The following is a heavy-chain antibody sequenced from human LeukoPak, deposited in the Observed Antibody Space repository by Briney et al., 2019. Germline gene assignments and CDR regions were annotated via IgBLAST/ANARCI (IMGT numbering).Heavy chain of an antibody. CDR1: GFTFSIYN. D-gene: IGHD3-22*01. CDR3: ARVSLGTGYYPGVEDS. J-gene: IGHJ5*02. V-gene: IGHV3-48*04. CDR2: ITGSASSI. Sequence: PGGSLRLSCAASGFTFSIYNMNWVRQAPGKGLEWVSYITGSASSIYYADSVKGRFTISRDNAKNSLYLQMNSLRAEDTAMFYCARVSLGTGYYPGVEDSWGQGTLVTVSS.